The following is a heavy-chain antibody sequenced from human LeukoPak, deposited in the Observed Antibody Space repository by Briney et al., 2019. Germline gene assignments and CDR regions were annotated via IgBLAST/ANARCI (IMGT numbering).Heavy chain of an antibody. Sequence: GGSLRLSCAAPGFPLSSYRMSWVRQAPGKGLEMVDRIKSKTDRCTIAYAAPVKGRFTISRDDSQNTLYLQMNSLKTEDTAVYYCTTAVGGIFGVVILDYWGQGTLVTVSS. V-gene: IGHV3-15*01. CDR2: IKSKTDRCTI. J-gene: IGHJ4*02. D-gene: IGHD3-3*01. CDR1: GFPLSSYR. CDR3: TTAVGGIFGVVILDY.